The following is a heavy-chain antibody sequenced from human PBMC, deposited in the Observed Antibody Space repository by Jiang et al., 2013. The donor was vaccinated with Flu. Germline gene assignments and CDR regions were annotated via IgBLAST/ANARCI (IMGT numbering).Heavy chain of an antibody. CDR3: ARILSGSYDPTPNYYYGMDV. CDR2: IDWDDDK. D-gene: IGHD1-26*01. J-gene: IGHJ6*02. Sequence: KPTQTLTLTCTFSGFSLSTSGMCVSWIRQPPGKALEWLARIDWDDDKYYSTSLKTRLTISKDTSKNQVVLTMTNMDPVDTATYYCARILSGSYDPTPNYYYGMDVWGQGTTVTVSS. CDR1: GFSLSTSGMC. V-gene: IGHV2-70*11.